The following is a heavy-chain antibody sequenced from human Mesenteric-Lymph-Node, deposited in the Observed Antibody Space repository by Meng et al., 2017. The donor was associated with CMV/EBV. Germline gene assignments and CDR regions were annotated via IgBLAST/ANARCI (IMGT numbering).Heavy chain of an antibody. J-gene: IGHJ4*02. CDR3: ARDRPSRITIFGVGIRRGYFDY. V-gene: IGHV3-48*03. CDR1: GFTFNSYE. D-gene: IGHD3-3*01. Sequence: GESLKISCVVSGFTFNSYEMNWVRQAPGKGLEWVSYICSSGTTMNYADSLKGRFTISRDNAKKLVHLQMSSLRAEDTAVYYCARDRPSRITIFGVGIRRGYFDYWGQGTLVTVSS. CDR2: ICSSGTTM.